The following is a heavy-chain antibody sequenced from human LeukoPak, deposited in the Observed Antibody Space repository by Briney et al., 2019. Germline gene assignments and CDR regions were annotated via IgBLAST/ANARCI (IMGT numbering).Heavy chain of an antibody. CDR3: ARRVTMVRGVIWFDP. Sequence: SQTLSLTCTFSGGSISSGTYYWSWIRQPAGKGLEWIGRIYTGGGTNYNPSLKSRVAISVDTSKNQFSLKLNSVTAADTAVYYCARRVTMVRGVIWFDPWGQGTLVTVSS. D-gene: IGHD3-10*01. CDR2: IYTGGGT. J-gene: IGHJ5*02. V-gene: IGHV4-61*02. CDR1: GGSISSGTYY.